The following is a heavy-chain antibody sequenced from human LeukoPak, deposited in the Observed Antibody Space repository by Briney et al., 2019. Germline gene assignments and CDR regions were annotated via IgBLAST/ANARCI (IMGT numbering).Heavy chain of an antibody. CDR3: ARGGVVPAANFDY. CDR1: GFTFSNYG. D-gene: IGHD2-2*01. J-gene: IGHJ4*02. CDR2: ISGDGGDT. Sequence: GGTLRLSCAASGFTFSNYGMSWVRLAPGKGLEWVSGISGDGGDTQYADSVKGRFSISRDNSRKMLDLQMNSLRAEDTAVYYCARGGVVPAANFDYWGQGTLVTVSS. V-gene: IGHV3-23*01.